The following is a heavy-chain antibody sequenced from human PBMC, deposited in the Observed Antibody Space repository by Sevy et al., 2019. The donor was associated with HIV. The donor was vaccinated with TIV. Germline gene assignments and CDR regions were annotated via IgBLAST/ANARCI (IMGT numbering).Heavy chain of an antibody. CDR3: AKRVAGALAALGI. J-gene: IGHJ3*02. V-gene: IGHV3-23*01. CDR2: ISDGGGTT. D-gene: IGHD3-10*01. CDR1: GFTFRNYV. Sequence: PGGSLRLSCAASGFTFRNYVMNWVRQPPGKGLEWVSVISDGGGTTYYADSVKGRFTISRDDSKSTLYLQMNSLRVEDTAVYFCAKRVAGALAALGIWGQGTMVTVSS.